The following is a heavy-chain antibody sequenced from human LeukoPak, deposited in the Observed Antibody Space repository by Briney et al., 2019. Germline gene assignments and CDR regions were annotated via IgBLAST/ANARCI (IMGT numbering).Heavy chain of an antibody. CDR2: IYPGDSDT. CDR3: ARLACYDSSGYYYAWFDP. J-gene: IGHJ5*02. CDR1: GYSFTSYW. D-gene: IGHD3-22*01. V-gene: IGHV5-51*01. Sequence: GESLKISCKGSGYSFTSYWLGWVRQMPGKGLEWMGIIYPGDSDTRYSPSFQGQVTISADKSISTAYLQWSSLKASDTAMYYCARLACYDSSGYYYAWFDPWGQGTLVTVSS.